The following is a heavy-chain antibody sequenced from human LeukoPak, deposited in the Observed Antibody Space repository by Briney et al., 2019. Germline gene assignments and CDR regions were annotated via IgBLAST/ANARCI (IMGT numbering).Heavy chain of an antibody. CDR1: GYTFTSYY. Sequence: GASVKVSCKASGYTFTSYYMHWVRQAPGQGLEWMGIINPSGGSTSYAQKFQGRVTMTRDMSTSTVYMELSSLRSEDTAVYYCARDYGPETLDYWGQGTLVTVSS. CDR2: INPSGGST. J-gene: IGHJ4*02. CDR3: ARDYGPETLDY. V-gene: IGHV1-46*01. D-gene: IGHD4-17*01.